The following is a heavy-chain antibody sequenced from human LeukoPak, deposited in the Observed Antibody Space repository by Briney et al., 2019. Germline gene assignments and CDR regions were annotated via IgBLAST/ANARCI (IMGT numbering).Heavy chain of an antibody. CDR3: ARSSYHGSGSQYKGGKNWFDP. J-gene: IGHJ5*02. CDR2: IIPIFGTA. Sequence: SSVKVSCKASGGTFRSYAISWVRQAPGQGLEWMGGIIPIFGTANCAQKFQGRVTITTNESTSTAYMELSSLRSEDTAVYYCARSSYHGSGSQYKGGKNWFDPWGQGTLVTVSS. CDR1: GGTFRSYA. D-gene: IGHD3-10*01. V-gene: IGHV1-69*05.